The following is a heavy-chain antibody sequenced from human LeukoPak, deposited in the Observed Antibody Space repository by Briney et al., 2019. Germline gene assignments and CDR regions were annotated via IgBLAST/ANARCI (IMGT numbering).Heavy chain of an antibody. CDR2: IIPIFGTA. J-gene: IGHJ5*02. CDR1: GGTFSSYA. CDR3: ARYCSGGSCPFDP. V-gene: IGHV1-69*06. D-gene: IGHD2-15*01. Sequence: ASVKVSCKASGGTFSSYAISWVRQAPGQGLEWIGGIIPIFGTANYAQKFQGRVTITADKSTSTAYMELSSLRSEDTAVYYCARYCSGGSCPFDPWGQGTLVTVSS.